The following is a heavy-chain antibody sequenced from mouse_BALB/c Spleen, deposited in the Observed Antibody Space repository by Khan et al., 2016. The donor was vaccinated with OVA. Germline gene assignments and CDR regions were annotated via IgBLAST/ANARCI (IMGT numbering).Heavy chain of an antibody. CDR3: ARRAYYYNSEGFAY. J-gene: IGHJ3*01. CDR1: GFTFSTYG. Sequence: EVELVESGGDLVKPGGSLKLSCAASGFTFSTYGMSWVRQTPDMRLEWVATISSGGHSTYYPDSVKGRFTISRDNAKNTLYLQMSSLKSEDTAIYYCARRAYYYNSEGFAYWGQGTLVTVSA. V-gene: IGHV5-6*01. CDR2: ISSGGHST. D-gene: IGHD1-1*01.